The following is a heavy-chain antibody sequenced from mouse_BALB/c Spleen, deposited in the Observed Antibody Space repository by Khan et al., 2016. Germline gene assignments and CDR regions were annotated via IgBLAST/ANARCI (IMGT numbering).Heavy chain of an antibody. CDR2: INTNTGEP. CDR1: GYTFTNYG. V-gene: IGHV9-3*02. Sequence: QIQLVQSGPELKKPGETVKISCKASGYTFTNYGMNWVKQAPGKGLKWMGWINTNTGEPTYDEEFKGRFAFSLETSARTAYLQINNLKNEDTATYFCAEDYYGSNWFAYWGQGTLVTVSA. CDR3: AEDYYGSNWFAY. J-gene: IGHJ3*01. D-gene: IGHD1-1*01.